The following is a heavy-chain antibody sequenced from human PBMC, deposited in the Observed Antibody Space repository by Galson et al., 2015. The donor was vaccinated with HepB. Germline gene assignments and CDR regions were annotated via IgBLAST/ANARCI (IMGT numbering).Heavy chain of an antibody. V-gene: IGHV1-46*04. Sequence: SVKVSCKASGYTFTSYYMHWVRQAPGQGLEWMGIINPSGGSTSYAQKLQGRVTMTRDTSTSTVYMELSSLRSEDTAVYYCARDRDVYGSGSPSFDYWGQGTLVTVSS. CDR2: INPSGGST. CDR3: ARDRDVYGSGSPSFDY. CDR1: GYTFTSYY. D-gene: IGHD3-10*01. J-gene: IGHJ4*02.